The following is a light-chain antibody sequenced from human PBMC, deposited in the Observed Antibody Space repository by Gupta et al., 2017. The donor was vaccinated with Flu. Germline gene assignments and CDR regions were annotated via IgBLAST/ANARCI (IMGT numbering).Light chain of an antibody. CDR1: SSNIGSNY. CDR2: RNN. J-gene: IGLJ3*02. Sequence: QSVLTQPPSASGTPGQRVTISCSGSSSNIGSNYVYWYQQLPGTAPKLLIYRNNQRPSGVPDRFSCSKSGTSASLAISGLRSEDEAEYYCEAWDDSLSGLVFGGGTKLTVL. V-gene: IGLV1-47*01. CDR3: EAWDDSLSGLV.